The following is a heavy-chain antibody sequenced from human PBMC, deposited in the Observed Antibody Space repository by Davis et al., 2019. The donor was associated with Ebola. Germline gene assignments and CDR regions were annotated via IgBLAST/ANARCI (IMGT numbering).Heavy chain of an antibody. D-gene: IGHD2-2*01. V-gene: IGHV3-23*01. CDR2: ISGSGGST. Sequence: GESLKISCAASGFTFSSYGMHWVRQAPGKGLEWVSAISGSGGSTYYADSVKGRFTISRDNSKNTLYLQMNSLRSEDTAVYYCARISLGYCSSTSCPSGFDYWGQGTLVTVSS. J-gene: IGHJ4*02. CDR3: ARISLGYCSSTSCPSGFDY. CDR1: GFTFSSYG.